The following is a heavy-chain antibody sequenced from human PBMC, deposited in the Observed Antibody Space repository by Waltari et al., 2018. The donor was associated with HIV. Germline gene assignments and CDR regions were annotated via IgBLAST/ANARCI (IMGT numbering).Heavy chain of an antibody. CDR1: GFKFGNYA. D-gene: IGHD2-8*01. Sequence: EAQLVESGGGSVQPGRSLRLSCAASGFKFGNYAMNWVRQAPGKALGWVSGISWNSGKIEYADSVKGRFTISRDNGKNSLYLQMNSLRSEDTGLYYCAKDMGIFYAYGMDVWGQGTAVTVSS. J-gene: IGHJ6*02. V-gene: IGHV3-9*01. CDR3: AKDMGIFYAYGMDV. CDR2: ISWNSGKI.